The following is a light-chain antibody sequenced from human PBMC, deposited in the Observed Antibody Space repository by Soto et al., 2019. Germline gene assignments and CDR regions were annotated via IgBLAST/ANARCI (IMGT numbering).Light chain of an antibody. V-gene: IGKV3-15*01. CDR3: QQSNTWPPWT. J-gene: IGKJ1*01. CDR1: QSVSSN. Sequence: EIVMTQSPATLSVSPGERATLSCRASQSVSSNLAWYQQKPGQAPRLLIYATSTRATGIPARFSGSGSGTEFTLTISSLQSEDFVVYYCQQSNTWPPWTFGQGTKVEIK. CDR2: ATS.